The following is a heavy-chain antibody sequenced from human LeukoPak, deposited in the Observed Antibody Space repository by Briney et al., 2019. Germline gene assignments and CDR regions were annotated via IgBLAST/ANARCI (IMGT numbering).Heavy chain of an antibody. V-gene: IGHV3-21*01. CDR3: ARDRHLYDSSGSPYYYYYYMDV. Sequence: GGSLRLSCAASGFTFSNYAMRWVRQAPGKGLEWVSSISSSSSYIYYADSVKGRFTISRDNAKNSLYLQMNSLRAEDTAVYYCARDRHLYDSSGSPYYYYYYMDVWGKGTTVTVSS. D-gene: IGHD3-22*01. CDR1: GFTFSNYA. CDR2: ISSSSSYI. J-gene: IGHJ6*03.